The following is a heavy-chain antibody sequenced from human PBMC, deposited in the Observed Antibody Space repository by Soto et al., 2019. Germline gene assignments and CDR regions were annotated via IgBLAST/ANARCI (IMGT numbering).Heavy chain of an antibody. D-gene: IGHD5-12*01. V-gene: IGHV1-69*12. CDR3: ARGNHRWLQLWYFDL. Sequence: QVQLVQSGAEVKKPGSSVTVSCKASGGTFSSYTISWVRQAPGQGLEWMGGIIPIFGTANYAQKFQGRVTITADESTSTAYMELSSLRSAETAGYYCARGNHRWLQLWYFDLWGRGTLVTVSS. CDR1: GGTFSSYT. CDR2: IIPIFGTA. J-gene: IGHJ2*01.